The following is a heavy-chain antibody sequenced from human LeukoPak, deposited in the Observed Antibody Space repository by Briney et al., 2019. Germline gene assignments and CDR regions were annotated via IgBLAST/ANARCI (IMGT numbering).Heavy chain of an antibody. CDR1: GYTLTELS. V-gene: IGHV1-24*01. J-gene: IGHJ4*02. CDR3: ARDPHHLWFGELDY. Sequence: ASVKVSCKVSGYTLTELSMHWVRQAPGKGLEWMGGFDPEDGETIYAQKFQGRVTMTEDTATDTAYMELSSLRSEDTAVYYCARDPHHLWFGELDYWGQGTLVTVSS. D-gene: IGHD3-10*01. CDR2: FDPEDGET.